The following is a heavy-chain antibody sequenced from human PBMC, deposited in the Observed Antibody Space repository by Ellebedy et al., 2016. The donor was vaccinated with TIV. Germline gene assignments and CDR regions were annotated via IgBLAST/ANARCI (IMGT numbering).Heavy chain of an antibody. CDR1: GVSISSSSYY. Sequence: SETLSLXCTVSGVSISSSSYYWGWIRQPPGRGLEWIGYIYSSGRTNYNPSLKGRVTMSVDTSKNQFSLRLSSVTAADTAVYYCARTTAFDVWGQGTMVTVSS. V-gene: IGHV4-61*05. D-gene: IGHD1-14*01. CDR3: ARTTAFDV. CDR2: IYSSGRT. J-gene: IGHJ3*01.